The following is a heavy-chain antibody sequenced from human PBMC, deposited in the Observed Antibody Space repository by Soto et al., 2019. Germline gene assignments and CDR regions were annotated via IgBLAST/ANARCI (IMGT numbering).Heavy chain of an antibody. J-gene: IGHJ4*02. CDR2: IYYSGST. CDR1: GGSISSYY. CDR3: ARDLGYCSGGSPCPYYFDY. Sequence: SETLSLTCTVSGGSISSYYWSWIRQPPGKGLEWIGYIYYSGSTNYNPSLKSRVTISVDTSKNQFSLKLSSVTAADTAAYYCARDLGYCSGGSPCPYYFDYWGQGTLVTVSS. D-gene: IGHD2-15*01. V-gene: IGHV4-59*01.